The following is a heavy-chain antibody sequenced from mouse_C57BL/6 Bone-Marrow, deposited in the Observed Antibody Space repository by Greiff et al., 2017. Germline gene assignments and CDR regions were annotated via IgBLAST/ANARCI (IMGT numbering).Heavy chain of an antibody. CDR2: SRNKANDYTT. V-gene: IGHV7-1*01. D-gene: IGHD2-1*01. CDR1: GFTFSDFY. CDR3: ARDAIYYGKD. Sequence: EVKLVESGGGLVQSGRSLRLSCATSGFTFSDFYMEWVRQAPGKGLEWIAASRNKANDYTTEYSASVKGRFIVSRDTSQSILYLQMNALRAEDTAIYYCARDAIYYGKDWGQETLVTVSA. J-gene: IGHJ3*01.